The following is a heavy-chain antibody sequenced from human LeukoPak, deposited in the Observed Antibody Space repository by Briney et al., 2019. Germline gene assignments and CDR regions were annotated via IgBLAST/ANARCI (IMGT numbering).Heavy chain of an antibody. Sequence: GGTLRLSCAASGFTFSSYGMSWVRQAPGKGLEWVSAISGSGGSTYYADSVKGRFTISRDNSKNTLYLQMNSLRAEDTAVYYCAKGSIVGATILDYWGQGTLVTVSS. J-gene: IGHJ4*02. V-gene: IGHV3-23*01. CDR2: ISGSGGST. CDR3: AKGSIVGATILDY. D-gene: IGHD1-26*01. CDR1: GFTFSSYG.